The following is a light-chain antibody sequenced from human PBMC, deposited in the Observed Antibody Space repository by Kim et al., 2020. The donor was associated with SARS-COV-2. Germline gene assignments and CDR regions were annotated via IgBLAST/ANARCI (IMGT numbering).Light chain of an antibody. J-gene: IGKJ2*01. V-gene: IGKV2-30*02. CDR2: RVS. CDR3: MQGTHWPPYT. Sequence: DVVLTQSPLSLPVTLGQPASISCRSSQDPGHSDVDTYLNWFHQRPGQSPRRLIYRVSHRDPGVPDRFSGSGSGTDFTLKISRVEAEDVGIYYCMQGTHWPPYTFGQGTKLEI. CDR1: QDPGHSDVDTY.